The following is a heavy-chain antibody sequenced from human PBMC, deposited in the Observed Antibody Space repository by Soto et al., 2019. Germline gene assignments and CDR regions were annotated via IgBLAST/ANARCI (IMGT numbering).Heavy chain of an antibody. V-gene: IGHV3-66*01. CDR3: TRRPGS. CDR2: IYSGGNT. D-gene: IGHD7-27*01. CDR1: GFTVINNY. J-gene: IGHJ5*02. Sequence: EVQLVESGGGLVQPGESLRLSCAASGFTVINNYMSWVRQAPGKGLEWVSFIYSGGNTYYADSVKGRFTISRDKSKNTLYLQMNNLRVEDTAVYYCTRRPGSWGQGTLVTVSS.